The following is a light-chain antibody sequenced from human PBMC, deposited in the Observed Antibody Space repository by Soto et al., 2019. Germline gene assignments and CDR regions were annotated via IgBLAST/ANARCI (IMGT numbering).Light chain of an antibody. CDR3: QHHGTSLSWT. Sequence: DTVLTQSPGTLSLSPGERATLSCRASQSVTSSYLAWYQQKPGQAPRLLIYGASSRATGIPDRFSGSGSGTDFTLTISRLEPEDFAVYYCQHHGTSLSWTFGQGTKVDIK. V-gene: IGKV3-20*01. CDR1: QSVTSSY. CDR2: GAS. J-gene: IGKJ1*01.